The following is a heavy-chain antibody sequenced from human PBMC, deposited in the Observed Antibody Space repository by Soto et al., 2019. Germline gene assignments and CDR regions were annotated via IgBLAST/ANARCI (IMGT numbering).Heavy chain of an antibody. D-gene: IGHD2-15*01. CDR1: GFSLSTYGVG. J-gene: IGHJ4*02. CDR3: AHRLGGSDIRSGGDANRWNGGYFDF. CDR2: IYWDDDK. Sequence: QITLKAYGPTLVSPTQTLTLTCTFSGFSLSTYGVGVGWIRQPPGKALEGLALIYWDDDKRYSPSLKTRLTITKDTSKNHVVLTMTNMDPVDTATSFCAHRLGGSDIRSGGDANRWNGGYFDFWGQGALVTVSS. V-gene: IGHV2-5*02.